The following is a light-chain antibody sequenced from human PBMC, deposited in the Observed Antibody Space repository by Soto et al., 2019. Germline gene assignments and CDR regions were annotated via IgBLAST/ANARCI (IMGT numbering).Light chain of an antibody. CDR2: AS. CDR3: QQGHGT. CDR1: QSISSD. J-gene: IGKJ1*01. V-gene: IGKV1-39*01. Sequence: DIQMTQSPSSLSASIGDRVTITCRASQSISSDLCWYQQKPGNATQLQIYASILHSGVPSRFSGSGSWTDFTLTITSLQPEDFATYYCQQGHGTFGQGTKVEVK.